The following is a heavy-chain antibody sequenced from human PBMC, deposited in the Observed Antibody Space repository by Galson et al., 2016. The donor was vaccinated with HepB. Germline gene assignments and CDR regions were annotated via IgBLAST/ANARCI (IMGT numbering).Heavy chain of an antibody. CDR1: GGTFSSYV. D-gene: IGHD3-22*01. V-gene: IGHV1-69*01. CDR2: IIPIFGTA. CDR3: ARTWDDSNGHNAFDL. J-gene: IGHJ3*01. Sequence: CKASGGTFSSYVINWVRLAPGQGLEWMGGIIPIFGTAKFAEKFQGRVTILADESTSTSYMELSSLRSDDTAVYYCARTWDDSNGHNAFDLWGQGTMVTVSS.